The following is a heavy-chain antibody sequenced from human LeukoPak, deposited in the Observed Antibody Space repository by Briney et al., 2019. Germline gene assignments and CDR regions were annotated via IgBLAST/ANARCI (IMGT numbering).Heavy chain of an antibody. D-gene: IGHD3/OR15-3a*01. V-gene: IGHV3-74*01. Sequence: PGGSLRLSRTASGFTFSNYYMHWVRQAPGKGLVWVSRFNSDGRSTAYADSVKGRFTISRDNAKNTLYLQMNSLRAEDTAIYYCARAISNDFSKTLDYWGQGSLVTVSS. CDR2: FNSDGRST. CDR1: GFTFSNYY. CDR3: ARAISNDFSKTLDY. J-gene: IGHJ4*02.